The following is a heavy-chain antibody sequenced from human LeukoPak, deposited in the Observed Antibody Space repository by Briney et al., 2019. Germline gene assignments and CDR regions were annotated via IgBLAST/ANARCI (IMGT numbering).Heavy chain of an antibody. CDR3: ARASYYYDTTGLGAVDI. CDR2: INWNSDNI. CDR1: GFTFSSNS. V-gene: IGHV3-9*01. Sequence: GGSLRLSCAASGFTFSSNSMTWVRQTPGKGLEWVSGINWNSDNIGYADSVKGRFTISRDDAKNSLFLQMNSLRTEDTALYYCARASYYYDTTGLGAVDIWGQGTMVTVSS. J-gene: IGHJ3*02. D-gene: IGHD3-22*01.